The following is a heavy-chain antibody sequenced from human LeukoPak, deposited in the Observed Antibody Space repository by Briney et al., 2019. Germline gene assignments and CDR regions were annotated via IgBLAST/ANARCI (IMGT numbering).Heavy chain of an antibody. Sequence: SETLSLTCTVSGGSISSYYWSWIRQPPGKGLEWIGYIYYSGSTNYNPSLESRVTISVDTSKNQFSLKLSSVTAADTAVYYCARGIVWVAAGTSYFDYWGQGTLVTVSS. J-gene: IGHJ4*02. CDR3: ARGIVWVAAGTSYFDY. CDR2: IYYSGST. CDR1: GGSISSYY. V-gene: IGHV4-59*01. D-gene: IGHD6-13*01.